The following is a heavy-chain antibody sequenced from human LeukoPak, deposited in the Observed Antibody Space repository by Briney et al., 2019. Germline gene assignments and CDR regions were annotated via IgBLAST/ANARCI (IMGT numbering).Heavy chain of an antibody. Sequence: PSETLSLTCTVSGGSISSSSYYWGWIRQPPGKGLEWIGSIYYSGSTYYNPSLKSRVTISVDTSKNQFSLKLSSVIAADTAVYYCARVNSWPYFDYWGQGTLVTVSS. CDR2: IYYSGST. V-gene: IGHV4-39*07. CDR3: ARVNSWPYFDY. D-gene: IGHD6-13*01. CDR1: GGSISSSSYY. J-gene: IGHJ4*02.